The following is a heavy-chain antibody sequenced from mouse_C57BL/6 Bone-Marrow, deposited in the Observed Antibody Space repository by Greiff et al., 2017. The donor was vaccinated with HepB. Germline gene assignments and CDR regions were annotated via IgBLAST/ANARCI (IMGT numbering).Heavy chain of an antibody. CDR1: GYTFTDYY. J-gene: IGHJ4*01. CDR2: IFPGSGST. D-gene: IGHD2-4*01. V-gene: IGHV1-75*01. CDR3: ARPIYYDYPYYAIDY. Sequence: VQVVESGPELVKPGASVKISCKASGYTFTDYYINWVKQRPGQGLEWIGWIFPGSGSTYYNEKFKGKATLTVDKSSSTAYMLLSSLTSEDSAVYFCARPIYYDYPYYAIDYWGQGTSVTVSS.